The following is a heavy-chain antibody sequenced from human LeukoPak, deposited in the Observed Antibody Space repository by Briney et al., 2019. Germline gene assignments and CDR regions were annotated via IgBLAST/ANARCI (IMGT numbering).Heavy chain of an antibody. CDR1: GFTFSNYA. CDR2: ISGSGGST. D-gene: IGHD6-13*01. J-gene: IGHJ4*02. Sequence: PGGSLRLSCAASGFTFSNYAMNWVRQAPGKGLEWVSAISGSGGSTYYADSVKGRFTISRDNSKNTLYLQMNSLRAEDTAVYYCAKDFVYGSSWSFDYWGQGTLVTVSS. CDR3: AKDFVYGSSWSFDY. V-gene: IGHV3-23*01.